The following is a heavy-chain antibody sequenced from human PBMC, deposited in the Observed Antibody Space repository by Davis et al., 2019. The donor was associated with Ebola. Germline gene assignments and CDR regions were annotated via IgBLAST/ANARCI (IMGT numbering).Heavy chain of an antibody. CDR3: AGEVAVAGRGAFEI. CDR1: GNNFSNYG. V-gene: IGHV1-3*01. Sequence: AASVKVSCKAPGNNFSNYGVHCARQAPGQRLEWMGWINPAQGNTRYSQKFQERVGFSRDTSASTVYMDLSSLTSEDTAVYYCAGEVAVAGRGAFEIWGQGTLVSVSS. CDR2: INPAQGNT. J-gene: IGHJ3*02. D-gene: IGHD6-19*01.